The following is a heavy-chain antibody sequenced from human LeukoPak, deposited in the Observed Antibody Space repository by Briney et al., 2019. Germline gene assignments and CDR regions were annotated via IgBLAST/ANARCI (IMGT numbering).Heavy chain of an antibody. CDR3: ARYNYDYYYGMDV. CDR1: GGSISSGGYS. J-gene: IGHJ6*02. CDR2: IYHSGST. Sequence: SQTLSLTCAVSGGSISSGGYSWSWIRQPPGKGLEWIGYIYHSGSTYYNPSLKSRVTISVDRSRNQFSLKLSSVTAADTAVYYCARYNYDYYYGMDVWGQGTTVTVSS. D-gene: IGHD1-1*01. V-gene: IGHV4-30-2*01.